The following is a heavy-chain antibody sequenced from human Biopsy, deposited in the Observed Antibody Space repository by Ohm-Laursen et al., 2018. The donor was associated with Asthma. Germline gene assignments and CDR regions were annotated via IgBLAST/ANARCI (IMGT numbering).Heavy chain of an antibody. CDR2: ISWNSGSI. V-gene: IGHV3-9*01. J-gene: IGHJ4*02. Sequence: SLRLSCTASGFTFDDYGMHWARQAPGKGPEWVSGISWNSGSIGYADSVKGRFTISRDNAKNSLYLQMNSLRVEDTALYYCAKATLGDIGKDYWGQGTLVTVSS. CDR1: GFTFDDYG. D-gene: IGHD2-21*01. CDR3: AKATLGDIGKDY.